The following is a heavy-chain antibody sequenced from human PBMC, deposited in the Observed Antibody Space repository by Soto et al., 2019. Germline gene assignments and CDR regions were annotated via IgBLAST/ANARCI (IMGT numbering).Heavy chain of an antibody. Sequence: EVQLLESGGGLVQPGGSLRLSCAASGFTFTNYAMSWVRQAPGKGLEWVSTISPSGGNTYYADSVKGRFTISRDNSENPLYLQMNSLRAEDTAIYYCAKERAARGIDYWGQGTLVTVSS. CDR3: AKERAARGIDY. CDR2: ISPSGGNT. CDR1: GFTFTNYA. V-gene: IGHV3-23*01. J-gene: IGHJ4*02. D-gene: IGHD6-6*01.